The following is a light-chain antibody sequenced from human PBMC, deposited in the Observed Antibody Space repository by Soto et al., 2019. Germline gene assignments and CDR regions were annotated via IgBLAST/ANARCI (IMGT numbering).Light chain of an antibody. CDR1: SSNIGAGYD. V-gene: IGLV1-40*01. CDR3: QSYDSSLSGWV. CDR2: GNS. Sequence: QSVLTQPPSVSGAPGQRVTISCTGSSSNIGAGYDLHWYQQLPGTDPKLLILGNSNRPSGVPDRFSGSKSGTSASLAITGLQAEDEADYYCQSYDSSLSGWVFGGGTKLTVL. J-gene: IGLJ3*02.